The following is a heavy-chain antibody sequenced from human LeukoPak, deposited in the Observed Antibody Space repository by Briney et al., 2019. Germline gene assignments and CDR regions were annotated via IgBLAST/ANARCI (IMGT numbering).Heavy chain of an antibody. D-gene: IGHD3-10*01. CDR1: GYTVTRYY. CDR2: INPNSGGT. J-gene: IGHJ4*02. Sequence: GASVKVSCKASGYTVTRYYMHWVRQAPGHGREWMGLINPNSGGTNYAQKFQGRVTMTRDTCISTAYMELSRLRSDDTAVYYCARAGFGELFWGQGTLVTVSS. CDR3: ARAGFGELF. V-gene: IGHV1-2*02.